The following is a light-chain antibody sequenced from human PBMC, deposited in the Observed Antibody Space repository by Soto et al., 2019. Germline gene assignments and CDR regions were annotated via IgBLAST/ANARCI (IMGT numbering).Light chain of an antibody. J-gene: IGLJ3*02. CDR3: SSFTSSNTWL. CDR1: SSNVGGYNY. CDR2: EVT. Sequence: QSALTQPASVSGSPGQSITMSCTGTSSNVGGYNYVSWYQQYPGKAPKLMIFEVTNRPSGVSARFSGSKSGNTASLTISGLQAEDEADYYCSSFTSSNTWLFGGGTQLTVL. V-gene: IGLV2-14*01.